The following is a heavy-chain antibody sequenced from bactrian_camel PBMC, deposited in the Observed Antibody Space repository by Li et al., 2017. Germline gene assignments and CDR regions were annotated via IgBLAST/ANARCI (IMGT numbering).Heavy chain of an antibody. CDR1: GFTLSSYR. CDR2: MNDIGGDKPT. J-gene: IGHJ4*01. V-gene: IGHV3S1*01. Sequence: HVQLVESGGGLVQPGGSLRLSCAASGFTLSSYRTYWVRQAPGNEREGVSSMNDIGGDKPTAYADSVKGRFTISKDNAKSTLYLQMNSLKPEDTAMYYCAADWCATIRTMFDSAQAQYLGQGTQVTVS. D-gene: IGHD4*01. CDR3: AADWCATIRTMFDSAQAQY.